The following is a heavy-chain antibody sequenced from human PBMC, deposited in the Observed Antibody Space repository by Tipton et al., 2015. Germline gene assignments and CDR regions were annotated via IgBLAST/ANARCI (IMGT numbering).Heavy chain of an antibody. D-gene: IGHD2-15*01. J-gene: IGHJ6*02. CDR3: VRAPLGWGIVGVVAGRPSPPNDMDV. Sequence: LSLTCAASGFTFRTYGIHWVRQAPGKGLEWVAAIWNGGSNKHYADAVKGRFTISRDNSKNTVNLQMNSLRDEDTAVYHCVRAPLGWGIVGVVAGRPSPPNDMDVWGQGTTVIVSS. V-gene: IGHV3-33*01. CDR1: GFTFRTYG. CDR2: IWNGGSNK.